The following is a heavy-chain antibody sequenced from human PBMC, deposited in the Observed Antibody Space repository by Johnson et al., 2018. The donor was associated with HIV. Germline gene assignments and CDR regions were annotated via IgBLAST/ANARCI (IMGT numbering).Heavy chain of an antibody. D-gene: IGHD2-2*01. V-gene: IGHV3-30*04. Sequence: QVQLVESGGGVVQPGRSLRLSCAASGFTFSTYSMHWVRQAPGKGLEWVAVISYDGSDKYYADSVKGRFTISRDSSKNTLYLQMNSLKTEDTAVYYCTTDPPGMSSTSERDAFDIWGQGTMVTVSS. CDR2: ISYDGSDK. J-gene: IGHJ3*02. CDR1: GFTFSTYS. CDR3: TTDPPGMSSTSERDAFDI.